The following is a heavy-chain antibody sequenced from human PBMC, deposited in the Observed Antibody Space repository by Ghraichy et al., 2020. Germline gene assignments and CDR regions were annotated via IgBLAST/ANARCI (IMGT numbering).Heavy chain of an antibody. CDR2: INHSGST. CDR3: ARVPMVRGVIIRHFDY. CDR1: GGSFSGYY. J-gene: IGHJ4*02. V-gene: IGHV4-34*01. D-gene: IGHD3-10*01. Sequence: SETLSLTCAVYGGSFSGYYWSWIRQPPGKGLEWIGEINHSGSTNYNLSLKSRVTISVDTSKNQFSLKLSSMTAADTAVYYCARVPMVRGVIIRHFDYWGQGTLVTVSS.